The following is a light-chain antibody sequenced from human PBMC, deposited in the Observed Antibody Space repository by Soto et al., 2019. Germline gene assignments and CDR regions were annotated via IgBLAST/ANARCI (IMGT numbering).Light chain of an antibody. CDR3: AAWDDSLNGVV. CDR2: SNN. Sequence: QPVLTQPPSASETPGQRVTISCSGSSSNIGSNTVNWYQQLPGTAPKLLIYSNNQRPSGVPDRFSGSKSGTSVSLAISGLQSEDEADYYCAAWDDSLNGVVFGGGTKLTVL. CDR1: SSNIGSNT. J-gene: IGLJ2*01. V-gene: IGLV1-44*01.